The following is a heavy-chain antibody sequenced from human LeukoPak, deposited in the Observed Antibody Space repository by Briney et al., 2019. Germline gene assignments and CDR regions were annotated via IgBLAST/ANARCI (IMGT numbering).Heavy chain of an antibody. Sequence: AVKVSCKASGGTFSSYAISWVRQAPGQGLEWMGRIIPIFGTANYAQKFQGRVTITTDESTSTAYMELSSLRSEDTAVYYCARDKGSSGYYRTYYFDYWGQGTLVTVSS. V-gene: IGHV1-69*05. CDR2: IIPIFGTA. CDR3: ARDKGSSGYYRTYYFDY. J-gene: IGHJ4*02. CDR1: GGTFSSYA. D-gene: IGHD3-22*01.